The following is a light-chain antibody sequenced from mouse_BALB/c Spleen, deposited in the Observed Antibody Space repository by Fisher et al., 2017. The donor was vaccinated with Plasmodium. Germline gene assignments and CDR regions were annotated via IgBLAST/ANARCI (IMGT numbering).Light chain of an antibody. CDR1: QSLVHSNGNTY. J-gene: IGKJ5*01. Sequence: VITQTPLSLPVSLGDQASISCRSTQSLVHSNGNTYLHWYLQKPGQSPKLLIYKVSNRFSGVPDRFSGSGSGADFTLKISSVEAEDLGVYFCFQTTHLPLTFGAGTKLELK. CDR2: KVS. V-gene: IGKV1-110*01. CDR3: FQTTHLPLT.